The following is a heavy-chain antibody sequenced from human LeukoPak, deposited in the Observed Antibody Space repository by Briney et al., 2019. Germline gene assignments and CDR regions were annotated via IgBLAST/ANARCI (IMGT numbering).Heavy chain of an antibody. Sequence: SETLSLTCTVSGGSISYYYWGWIRQPPGKGLEWIGSIYYSGSTYYNPSLKSRVTISVDTSKNQFSLKLSSVTAADTAVYYCASTYGSGSPFDYWGQGTLVTVSS. D-gene: IGHD3-10*01. J-gene: IGHJ4*02. CDR1: GGSISYYY. V-gene: IGHV4-39*07. CDR2: IYYSGST. CDR3: ASTYGSGSPFDY.